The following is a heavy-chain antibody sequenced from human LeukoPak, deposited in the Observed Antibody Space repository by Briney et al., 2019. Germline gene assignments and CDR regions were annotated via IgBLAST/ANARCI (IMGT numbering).Heavy chain of an antibody. D-gene: IGHD2-2*01. CDR1: GYTFTSYG. CDR3: ARDQLGFSPHVFDI. Sequence: ASVKVSCKASGYTFTSYGISWVRQAPGQGLEWMGWISAYNGNTNYAQKLQGRVTMTTDTSTSTAYMELRSLRSDDTAVYYCARDQLGFSPHVFDIWGQGTMVTVSS. CDR2: ISAYNGNT. J-gene: IGHJ3*02. V-gene: IGHV1-18*01.